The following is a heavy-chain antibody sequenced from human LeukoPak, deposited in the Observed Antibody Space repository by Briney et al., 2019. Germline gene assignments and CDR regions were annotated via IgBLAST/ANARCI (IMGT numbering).Heavy chain of an antibody. CDR3: AKDRTYRYFDY. CDR2: ISGGGDST. V-gene: IGHV3-23*01. J-gene: IGHJ4*02. CDR1: GFTSSSSA. D-gene: IGHD3-16*02. Sequence: GGSLRLSCAASGFTSSSSAMNWVRQAPGKGLEWVSAISGGGDSTYYADSVKGRFTISRDNSKNTLFLQMNSLRAEDTAVYYCAKDRTYRYFDYWGQGTLVTVSS.